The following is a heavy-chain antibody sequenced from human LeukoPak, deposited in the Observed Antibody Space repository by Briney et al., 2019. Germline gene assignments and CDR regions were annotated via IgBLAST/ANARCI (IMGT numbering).Heavy chain of an antibody. V-gene: IGHV3-21*04. CDR3: AKDLAYDSTDYHVVFDC. Sequence: GGSLRLSCAASGFTFSSYSMNWVRQAPGKGLEWVSSISSSSSYIYYADSVKGRFTISRDNAKNTLYLQMNSLRAEDTAIYYCAKDLAYDSTDYHVVFDCWGQGTLVTVSS. D-gene: IGHD3-22*01. CDR1: GFTFSSYS. CDR2: ISSSSSYI. J-gene: IGHJ4*02.